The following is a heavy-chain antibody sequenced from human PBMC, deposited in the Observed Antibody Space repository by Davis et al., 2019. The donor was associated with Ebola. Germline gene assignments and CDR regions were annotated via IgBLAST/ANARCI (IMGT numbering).Heavy chain of an antibody. J-gene: IGHJ4*02. CDR2: IDPDGAGT. CDR3: AKDIGRRSVAGTLDY. CDR1: GFTFSSYG. V-gene: IGHV3-74*01. Sequence: PGGSLRLSCAASGFTFSSYGIHWVRQTPTKGLVWVARIDPDGAGTNYADSVKGRFTISRDNAKNSLYLQMDGLRSEDTALYYCAKDIGRRSVAGTLDYWGRGSLVTVSS. D-gene: IGHD6-19*01.